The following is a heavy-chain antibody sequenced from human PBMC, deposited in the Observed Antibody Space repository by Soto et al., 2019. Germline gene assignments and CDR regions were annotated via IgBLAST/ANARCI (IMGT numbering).Heavy chain of an antibody. CDR3: ATGFAMDV. J-gene: IGHJ6*02. D-gene: IGHD3-10*01. CDR2: MFYSGNT. CDR1: GGSISDYY. V-gene: IGHV4-59*01. Sequence: SETLSLTCTVSGGSISDYYWSWIRQPPGKGLEWMAYMFYSGNTNYNPSLKSRVAMSVDTSKNQFSLRLSSVTAADTAVYYCATGFAMDVWGQGTTVTVSS.